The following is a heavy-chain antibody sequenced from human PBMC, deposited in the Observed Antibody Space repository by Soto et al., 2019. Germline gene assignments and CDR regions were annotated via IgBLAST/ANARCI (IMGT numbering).Heavy chain of an antibody. Sequence: ASETLSLTCTVSGGSISNYFWSWMRQPPGKGLEWVGFIYYNGSTQYNPSLKSRVTMSVDTSKNQFSLKLNSVTAADTAVYYCAREPSWSGYFEFWGQGALVTVSS. V-gene: IGHV4-59*01. CDR2: IYYNGST. CDR1: GGSISNYF. D-gene: IGHD3-3*01. J-gene: IGHJ4*02. CDR3: AREPSWSGYFEF.